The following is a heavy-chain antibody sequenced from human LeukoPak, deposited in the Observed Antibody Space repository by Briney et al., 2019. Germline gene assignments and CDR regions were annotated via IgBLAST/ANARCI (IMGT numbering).Heavy chain of an antibody. D-gene: IGHD6-19*01. CDR3: ARVQGGGYRTADY. V-gene: IGHV3-48*01. CDR1: GFTFSSYS. J-gene: IGHJ4*02. CDR2: ISFSSATI. Sequence: GGSLRLSCEASGFTFSSYSMNWVRQAPGKGLEWVSYISFSSATIHYADSVKGRFTISRDNAKNSLYLQLNSLRAEDTALYYCARVQGGGYRTADYWGQGTLVTVSS.